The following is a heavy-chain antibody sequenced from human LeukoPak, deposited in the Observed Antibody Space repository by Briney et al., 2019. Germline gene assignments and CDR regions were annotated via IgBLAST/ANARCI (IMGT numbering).Heavy chain of an antibody. D-gene: IGHD6-13*01. CDR3: ARDRTGYSSSWSGWFDP. Sequence: PSETLSLTCTVSGGSISSYYWSWIRQPAGKGLEWIGRIYTSGSTNYNPSLKSRVTMSVDTSKNQFSLKLSSVTAADAAVYYCARDRTGYSSSWSGWFDPWGQGTLVTVSS. J-gene: IGHJ5*02. V-gene: IGHV4-4*07. CDR1: GGSISSYY. CDR2: IYTSGST.